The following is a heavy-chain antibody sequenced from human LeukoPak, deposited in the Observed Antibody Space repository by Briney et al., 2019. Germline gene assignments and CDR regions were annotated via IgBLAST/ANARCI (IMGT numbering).Heavy chain of an antibody. D-gene: IGHD4-17*01. V-gene: IGHV3-21*04. J-gene: IGHJ3*02. Sequence: TGGSLRLSCAASGFTFSSYSMNWVRQAPGKGLEWVSSISSSSSYIYYADSVKGRFTISRDNSKNTLYLQMNSLRAEDTAVYYCAKDKTTVTPRGLDIWGQGTMVTVSS. CDR2: ISSSSSYI. CDR1: GFTFSSYS. CDR3: AKDKTTVTPRGLDI.